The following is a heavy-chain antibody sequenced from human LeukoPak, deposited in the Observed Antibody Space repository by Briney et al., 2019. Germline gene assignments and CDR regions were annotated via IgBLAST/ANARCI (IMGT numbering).Heavy chain of an antibody. CDR1: GFTFSGFG. D-gene: IGHD4-17*01. Sequence: PGGSLKLSCAASGFTFSGFGMHWVRQAPGKGREWVARIRTKEASYATVYAASVMGRFTISRDDSSNTACLQMNSLKSEDTAIYYCTRHVNGDWFDPWGQGTLVTVSS. V-gene: IGHV3-73*01. CDR2: IRTKEASYAT. J-gene: IGHJ5*02. CDR3: TRHVNGDWFDP.